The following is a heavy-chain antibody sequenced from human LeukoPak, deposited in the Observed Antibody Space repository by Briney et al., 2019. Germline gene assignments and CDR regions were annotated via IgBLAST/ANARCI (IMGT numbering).Heavy chain of an antibody. V-gene: IGHV1-2*02. CDR3: ASEDHFHRTTGTTSLDY. D-gene: IGHD1-1*01. J-gene: IGHJ4*02. CDR2: INPNSGGT. Sequence: ASVKVSCKASGYTFTDYFMHWVRQAPGQGLEWMGWINPNSGGTNYAQKFQGRVTMTRDTSISTAYMELSGLRSDATAVYYCASEDHFHRTTGTTSLDYWGQGTLVTVSS. CDR1: GYTFTDYF.